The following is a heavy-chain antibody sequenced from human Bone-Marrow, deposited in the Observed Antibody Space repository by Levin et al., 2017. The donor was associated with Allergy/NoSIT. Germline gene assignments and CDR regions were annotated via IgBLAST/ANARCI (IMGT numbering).Heavy chain of an antibody. CDR1: GFTFSSYA. D-gene: IGHD1/OR15-1a*01. J-gene: IGHJ3*01. V-gene: IGHV3-23*01. CDR2: ISGNDDST. CDR3: AKPQNKRGDDSFDV. Sequence: PGGSLRLSCAASGFTFSSYAMTWVRQAPGKGLEWVASISGNDDSTTYADSVKGRFTTSRDNSKNTLFLQMNCLRAEDTAIYYCAKPQNKRGDDSFDVWGQGTMVTVSS.